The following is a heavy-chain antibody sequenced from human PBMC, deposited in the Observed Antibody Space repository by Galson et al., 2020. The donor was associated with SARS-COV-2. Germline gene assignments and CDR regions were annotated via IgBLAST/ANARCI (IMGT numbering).Heavy chain of an antibody. CDR3: ARDRTAYYDFWSGYYSQHYYYYGMDV. V-gene: IGHV3-74*01. Sequence: GESLKISCAASGFTFSSCWMHWVRQAPGKGLVWVSRINSDGSSTSYADSVKGRFTISRDNAKNTLYLQMNSLRAEDTAVYYCARDRTAYYDFWSGYYSQHYYYYGMDVWGQGTTVTVSS. CDR2: INSDGSST. CDR1: GFTFSSCW. J-gene: IGHJ6*02. D-gene: IGHD3-3*01.